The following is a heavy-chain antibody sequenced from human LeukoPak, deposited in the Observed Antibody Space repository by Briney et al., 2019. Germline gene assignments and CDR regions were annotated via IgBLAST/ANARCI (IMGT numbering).Heavy chain of an antibody. CDR2: IRNKNRGYLT. J-gene: IGHJ1*01. CDR3: VKASQGYFQN. CDR1: GFDFIEHE. Sequence: GGSLRLSCAASGFDFIEHEMDWVRQAPGRGHEWLARIRNKNRGYLTDYAESVRGRFTISRDDSRNSLHLQMNNLKTKDTAVYFCVKASQGYFQNWGQGTQVTVSS. V-gene: IGHV3-72*01.